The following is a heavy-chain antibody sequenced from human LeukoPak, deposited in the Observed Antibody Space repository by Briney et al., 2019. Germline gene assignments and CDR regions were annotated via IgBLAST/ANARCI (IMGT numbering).Heavy chain of an antibody. CDR2: INHSGST. CDR1: GGSFSGYY. Sequence: PSETLSLTCAVYGGSFSGYYWSWIRQPPGKGLEWIGEINHSGSTNYNPSLKSRVTISVDTSKNQFSLKLSSVTAADTAVYYCARESERYGADYWGQGTLVTVSS. V-gene: IGHV4-34*01. J-gene: IGHJ4*02. D-gene: IGHD4-17*01. CDR3: ARESERYGADY.